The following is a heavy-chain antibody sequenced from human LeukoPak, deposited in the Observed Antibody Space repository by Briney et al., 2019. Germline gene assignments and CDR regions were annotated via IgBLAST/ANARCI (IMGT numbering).Heavy chain of an antibody. CDR1: GFTFSSYS. V-gene: IGHV3-21*01. Sequence: GGSLRLSCAASGFTFSSYSMNWVRQAPGKGLEWVSSISSSSSYIYYADSVKGRFTISRDNAKNSLYLQMNSLRDEDTAVYYCAKQRSSGWSPFDHWGQGTLVTVSS. CDR3: AKQRSSGWSPFDH. D-gene: IGHD6-19*01. CDR2: ISSSSSYI. J-gene: IGHJ4*02.